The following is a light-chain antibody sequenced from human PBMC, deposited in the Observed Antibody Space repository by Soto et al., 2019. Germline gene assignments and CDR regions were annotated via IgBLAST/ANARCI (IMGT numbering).Light chain of an antibody. V-gene: IGKV2-30*01. J-gene: IGKJ1*01. CDR2: QVS. Sequence: DVVMTQSPLSLSVTLGQTASISCRSSQGLVYSDGNTFLNWFHQRPGQSPRRLIYQVSNRDSGVADRFSGRGSGTDYTLTISRVEAEDVGIYYCVQGTHWPWTFGQGTKVEIK. CDR1: QGLVYSDGNTF. CDR3: VQGTHWPWT.